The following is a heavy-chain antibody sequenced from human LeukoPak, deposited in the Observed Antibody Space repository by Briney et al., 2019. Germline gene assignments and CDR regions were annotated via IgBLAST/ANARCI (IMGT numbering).Heavy chain of an antibody. CDR2: TYYRSKWYN. Sequence: SQTLSLTCAISGDSVSSNSAAWDWIRQSPSRGLEWLGRTYYRSKWYNDYAISVNSRIAISPDTSKNQFSLQLNSVTPEDTAVYYCAREGKDDTTGKKHFFDYWGQGTLVTVSS. D-gene: IGHD1-1*01. J-gene: IGHJ4*02. V-gene: IGHV6-1*01. CDR1: GDSVSSNSAA. CDR3: AREGKDDTTGKKHFFDY.